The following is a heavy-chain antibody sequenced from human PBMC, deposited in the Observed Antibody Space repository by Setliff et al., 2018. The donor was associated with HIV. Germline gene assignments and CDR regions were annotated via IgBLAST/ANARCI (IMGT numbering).Heavy chain of an antibody. D-gene: IGHD3-10*01. CDR3: ARDNSYYYGSGSHYWYGMDV. J-gene: IGHJ6*01. V-gene: IGHV4-61*02. CDR2: LHLSGDT. Sequence: SETLSLTCTVSGDSINSGTYYWSWIRQPAGKGLEWIGRLHLSGDTNYNPSPKSRVTMSIDTSKNQFSLKLSSVTAADTAVYYCARDNSYYYGSGSHYWYGMDVWGQGTTVTVSS. CDR1: GDSINSGTYY.